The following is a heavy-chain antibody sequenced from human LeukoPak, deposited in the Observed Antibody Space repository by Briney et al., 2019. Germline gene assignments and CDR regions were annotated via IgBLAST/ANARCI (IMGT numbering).Heavy chain of an antibody. CDR3: ARVHKVEAGAGSPTHAFDI. CDR2: INPNSGGT. J-gene: IGHJ3*02. V-gene: IGHV1-2*02. CDR1: GYTFTDYY. D-gene: IGHD1-26*01. Sequence: AASVKVSCKASGYTFTDYYMHWVRQAPGQGLEWMGWINPNSGGTNYAQKFQGRVTMTRDTSISTAYMELSRLRSGDTAVYYCARVHKVEAGAGSPTHAFDIWGQGTMVTVSS.